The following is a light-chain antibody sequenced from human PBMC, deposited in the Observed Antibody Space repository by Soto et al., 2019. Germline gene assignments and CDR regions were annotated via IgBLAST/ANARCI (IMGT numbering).Light chain of an antibody. CDR3: QQRSSWPLT. Sequence: EIVLTQSPATLYLSPGERATLSCRASRGIDTYLAWYQQKRGQAPRLLIYDASNRTTGIPARFSGGGSGTDFTLSISSLESDDSAVYYCQQRSSWPLTFGGGTKVEIK. CDR2: DAS. J-gene: IGKJ4*01. V-gene: IGKV3-11*01. CDR1: RGIDTY.